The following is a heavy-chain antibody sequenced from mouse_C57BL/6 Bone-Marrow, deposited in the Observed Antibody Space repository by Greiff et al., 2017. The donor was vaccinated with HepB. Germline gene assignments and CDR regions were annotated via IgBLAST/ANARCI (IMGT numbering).Heavy chain of an antibody. CDR2: IDPSDSYT. Sequence: QVQLQQPGAELVMPGASVKLSCKASGYTFTSYWMHWVKQRPGQGLEWIGEIDPSDSYTNYNQKFKGKSTLTVDKSSSTAYMQLSSLTSEDSAVYYCARTPNWVYYYAMDYWGQGTSVTVSS. J-gene: IGHJ4*01. CDR3: ARTPNWVYYYAMDY. V-gene: IGHV1-69*01. CDR1: GYTFTSYW. D-gene: IGHD4-1*01.